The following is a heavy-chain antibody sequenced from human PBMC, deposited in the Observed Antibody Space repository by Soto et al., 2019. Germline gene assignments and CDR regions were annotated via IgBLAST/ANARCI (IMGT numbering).Heavy chain of an antibody. CDR1: GGSISSYY. CDR3: AREGLYYDFWSGPSPGHFDY. Sequence: ASETLSLTCTVSGGSISSYYWSWIRQPPGKGLEWIGYIYYSGSTNYNPSLKSRVTISVDTSKNQFSLKLSSVTAADTAVYYCAREGLYYDFWSGPSPGHFDYWGQGTLVTVSS. D-gene: IGHD3-3*01. J-gene: IGHJ4*02. CDR2: IYYSGST. V-gene: IGHV4-59*12.